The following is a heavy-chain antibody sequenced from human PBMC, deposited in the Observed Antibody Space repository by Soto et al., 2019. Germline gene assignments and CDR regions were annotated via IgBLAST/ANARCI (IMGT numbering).Heavy chain of an antibody. J-gene: IGHJ3*02. CDR1: GGSISSYY. Sequence: SETLSLTCTVSGGSISSYYWSWIRQPPGKGLEWIGYMYYSGSANYNPSLKSRVTTSVDTSKSQFSLKLSSVTAADTAVYYCARVRPRGVHGYLPSTTDGSGYEPDAFDIWGQGTMVTVSS. CDR2: MYYSGSA. V-gene: IGHV4-59*01. D-gene: IGHD3-22*01. CDR3: ARVRPRGVHGYLPSTTDGSGYEPDAFDI.